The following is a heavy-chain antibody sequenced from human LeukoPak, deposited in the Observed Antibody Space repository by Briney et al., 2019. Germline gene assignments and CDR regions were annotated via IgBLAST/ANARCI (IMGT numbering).Heavy chain of an antibody. D-gene: IGHD3-16*02. Sequence: SETLSLTCTVSGGSISSSSYYWGWVRQPPGNGLEWIGTIYYTGSTYYNPSLKSRFTMSIDTSKSQFSLRLSSVTATDTAVYYCARVIAVDYDYVWGSYRPDAFDIWGQGTMVTVSS. J-gene: IGHJ3*02. CDR3: ARVIAVDYDYVWGSYRPDAFDI. CDR1: GGSISSSSYY. V-gene: IGHV4-39*01. CDR2: IYYTGST.